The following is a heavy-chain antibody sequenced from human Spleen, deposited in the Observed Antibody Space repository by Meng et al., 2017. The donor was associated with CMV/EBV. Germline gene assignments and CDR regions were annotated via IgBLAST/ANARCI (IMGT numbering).Heavy chain of an antibody. Sequence: GGSLRLSCAVFGFTFSDYTMHWVRQAPGKGLEWVAFIRYDGSNKYYADSVKGRFTISRDNSKNTLYLQMNSLRAEDTAVYYCAKGSYCSSTSCYTGLYYYYYGMDVWGQGTTVTVSS. CDR2: IRYDGSNK. CDR3: AKGSYCSSTSCYTGLYYYYYGMDV. CDR1: GFTFSDYT. J-gene: IGHJ6*02. D-gene: IGHD2-2*02. V-gene: IGHV3-30*02.